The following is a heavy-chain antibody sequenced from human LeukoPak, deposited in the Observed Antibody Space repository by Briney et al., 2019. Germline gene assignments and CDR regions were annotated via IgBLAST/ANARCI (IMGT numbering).Heavy chain of an antibody. V-gene: IGHV1-2*02. CDR3: ARTDGIVVVTASVAVFDP. CDR1: GYTFTGYY. Sequence: ASVKVSCKASGYTFTGYYMHWVRQAPGQGLEWMGWINPNRGGTNYAQKFQGRVTVTRDTSISTAYMELSRLRSDDTAVYYCARTDGIVVVTASVAVFDPWGQGTLVTVSS. J-gene: IGHJ5*02. CDR2: INPNRGGT. D-gene: IGHD2-21*02.